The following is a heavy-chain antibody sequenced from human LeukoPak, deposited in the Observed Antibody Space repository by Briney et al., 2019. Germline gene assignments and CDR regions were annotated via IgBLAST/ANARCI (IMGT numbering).Heavy chain of an antibody. V-gene: IGHV3-21*04. J-gene: IGHJ3*02. CDR2: ITSTSKYI. CDR1: GFTFTSYS. CDR3: AKDTLLIPWGAFDI. Sequence: PGGSLRLSCTASGFTFTSYSMNWVRQAPGKGLEWVSSITSTSKYIDYADSLKGRFTISRDNAKNSLFLQMNSLRAEDTAVYYCAKDTLLIPWGAFDIWGQGTMVTVSS. D-gene: IGHD2-8*01.